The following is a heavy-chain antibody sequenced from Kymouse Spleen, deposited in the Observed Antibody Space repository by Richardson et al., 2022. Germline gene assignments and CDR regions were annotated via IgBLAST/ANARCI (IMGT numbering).Heavy chain of an antibody. CDR2: INHSGST. V-gene: IGHV4-34*01. CDR1: GGSFSGYY. Sequence: QVQLQQWGAGLLKPSETLSLTCAVYGGSFSGYYWSWIRQPPGKGLEWIGEINHSGSTNYNPSLKSRVTISVDTSKNQFSLKLSSVTAADTAVYYCARAGGSGSSYYYYYYGMDVWGQGTTVTVSS. CDR3: ARAGGSGSSYYYYYYGMDV. D-gene: IGHD3-10*01. J-gene: IGHJ6*02.